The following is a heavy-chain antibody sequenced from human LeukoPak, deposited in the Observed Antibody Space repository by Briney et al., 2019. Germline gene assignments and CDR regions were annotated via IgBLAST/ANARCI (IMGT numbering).Heavy chain of an antibody. CDR2: IYSGGST. J-gene: IGHJ4*02. CDR3: ARGKGGGYDHFDY. D-gene: IGHD5-12*01. V-gene: IGHV3-66*01. CDR1: GFTVSSNY. Sequence: GGSLRLSCAASGFTVSSNYMSWVRQAPGKGLEWVSVIYSGGSTYYADSVKGRFTISRDNSKNTLYLQMNSLRAEDTALYYRARGKGGGYDHFDYWGQGTLVTVSS.